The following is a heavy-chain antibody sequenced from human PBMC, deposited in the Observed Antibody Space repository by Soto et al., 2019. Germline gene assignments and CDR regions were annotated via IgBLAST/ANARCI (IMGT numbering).Heavy chain of an antibody. D-gene: IGHD2-15*01. J-gene: IGHJ6*02. CDR2: ISGTSDYI. Sequence: PVGPLRLSCAASGFTFSSYSMNWVRQAPGRGLEWVAAISGTSDYIYYADSVKGRFTISRDNAKTSLYIQMNSLRAEDTAVYYCARDHRYCSGSSCRPYYYYYGMDVWGQGTTVTVSS. V-gene: IGHV3-21*01. CDR3: ARDHRYCSGSSCRPYYYYYGMDV. CDR1: GFTFSSYS.